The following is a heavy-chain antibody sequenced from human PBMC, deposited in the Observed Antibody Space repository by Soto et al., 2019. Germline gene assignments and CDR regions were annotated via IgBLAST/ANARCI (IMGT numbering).Heavy chain of an antibody. Sequence: GASVKVSCKASGYTFTGYYMHWVRQAPGQGLEWMGWINPNSGGTNYAQKFQGWVTMTRDTSISTAYMELSRLRSDDTAVYYCARDEGYYDSSGYPHWGQGTLVTVSS. CDR2: INPNSGGT. D-gene: IGHD3-22*01. V-gene: IGHV1-2*04. CDR3: ARDEGYYDSSGYPH. J-gene: IGHJ4*02. CDR1: GYTFTGYY.